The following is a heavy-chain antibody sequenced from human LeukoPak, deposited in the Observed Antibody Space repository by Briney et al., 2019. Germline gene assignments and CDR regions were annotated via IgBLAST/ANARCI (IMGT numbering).Heavy chain of an antibody. V-gene: IGHV1-69*05. CDR2: IIPIFGTA. J-gene: IGHJ6*03. D-gene: IGHD6-6*01. CDR1: GGTFSSYA. Sequence: GASVKLSCKASGGTFSSYAISWVRQAPGQGLEWMGGIIPIFGTANYAQKFQGRVTITTDESTSTAYMELSSLRSEDTAVYYCAILRSSSSSGGDYYYYYMDVWGKGTTVTVSS. CDR3: AILRSSSSSGGDYYYYYMDV.